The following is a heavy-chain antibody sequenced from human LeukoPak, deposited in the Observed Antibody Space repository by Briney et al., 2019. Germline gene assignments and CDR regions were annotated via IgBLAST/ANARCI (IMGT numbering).Heavy chain of an antibody. CDR1: GCSISSYY. CDR2: VYYSGST. CDR3: ASLRYCSGGSCFPKYFQH. J-gene: IGHJ1*01. Sequence: PSETLSLTCTVSGCSISSYYWSWMRQPPGKGLEWIGYVYYSGSTNYNPSLKSRVTMSVATSKNQFSLTLSSVTAADTAVYYCASLRYCSGGSCFPKYFQHWGQGTLVTVSS. D-gene: IGHD2-15*01. V-gene: IGHV4-59*08.